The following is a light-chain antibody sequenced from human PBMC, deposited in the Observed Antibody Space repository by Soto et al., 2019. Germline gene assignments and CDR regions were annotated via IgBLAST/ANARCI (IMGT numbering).Light chain of an antibody. J-gene: IGLJ3*02. Sequence: QSALTQPASVSGSPGQSITISCTGTSSDVGGYNYVSWYQQHPGKAPKLMIYEVSNRPSGVSNRFSGSKSGNTASLTISGIQAEDEADYYCSSYTSSSTCGFGGGTKLTVL. CDR1: SSDVGGYNY. V-gene: IGLV2-14*01. CDR2: EVS. CDR3: SSYTSSSTCG.